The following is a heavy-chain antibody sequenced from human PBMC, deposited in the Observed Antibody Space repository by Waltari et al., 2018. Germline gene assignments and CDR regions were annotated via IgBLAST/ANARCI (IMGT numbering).Heavy chain of an antibody. V-gene: IGHV4-34*01. D-gene: IGHD1-26*01. J-gene: IGHJ5*02. Sequence: QVQLQQWGAGLLKPSETLSLICGVYGSGSFSGYYWIWIRQPPGKGLEWIGESNQTGGSRNYNPAIKNRVAISVDTSKKQFALKMRSGTAADTAVYYCARADRGRSGKYASPAWGPWGQGTLVTVSS. CDR2: SNQTGGSR. CDR3: ARADRGRSGKYASPAWGP. CDR1: GSGSFSGYY.